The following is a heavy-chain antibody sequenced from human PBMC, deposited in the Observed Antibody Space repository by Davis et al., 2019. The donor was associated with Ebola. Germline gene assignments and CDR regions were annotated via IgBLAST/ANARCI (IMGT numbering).Heavy chain of an antibody. CDR2: ITSVGNT. CDR3: AREHGPGQWYLDF. CDR1: GFTFSNYA. D-gene: IGHD4-17*01. V-gene: IGHV3-23*01. Sequence: GESLKISCAASGFTFSNYAISWVRQAPGKGLEWVSAITSVGNTFYTDSVRGRFTISRDNSENTLDLQMDSLRAEDTAVYYCAREHGPGQWYLDFWGRGTLVSVSS. J-gene: IGHJ2*01.